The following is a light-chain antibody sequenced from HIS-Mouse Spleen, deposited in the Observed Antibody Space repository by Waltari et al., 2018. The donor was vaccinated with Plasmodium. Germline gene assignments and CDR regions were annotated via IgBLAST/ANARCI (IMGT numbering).Light chain of an antibody. J-gene: IGLJ3*02. Sequence: SYELPQPPSVSVSPGQTARITCSGDAFPKTYSSLYQQKSGHAPVLVIYEDSKRPSGIPERFSGSSSGTMATLTISGAQVEDEADYYCYSTDSSGNHRVFGGGTKLTVL. CDR2: EDS. V-gene: IGLV3-10*01. CDR1: AFPKTY. CDR3: YSTDSSGNHRV.